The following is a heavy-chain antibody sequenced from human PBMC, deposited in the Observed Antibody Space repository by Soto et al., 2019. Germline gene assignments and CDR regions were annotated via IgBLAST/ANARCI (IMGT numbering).Heavy chain of an antibody. CDR3: ARGLRSTIFGVVIIRGYYYYGMDV. CDR2: MNPNSGNT. V-gene: IGHV1-8*01. CDR1: GYTFTSYD. J-gene: IGHJ6*02. Sequence: ASVKVSCKASGYTFTSYDINWVRQATGQGLEWMGWMNPNSGNTGYAQKFQGRVTMTRSTSISTAYMELSSLRSEDTAVYYCARGLRSTIFGVVIIRGYYYYGMDVWGQGTTVTV. D-gene: IGHD3-3*01.